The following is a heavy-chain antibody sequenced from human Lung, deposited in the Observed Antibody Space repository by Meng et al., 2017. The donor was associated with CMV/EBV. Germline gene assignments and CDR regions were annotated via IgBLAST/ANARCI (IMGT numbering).Heavy chain of an antibody. D-gene: IGHD1-14*01. CDR2: INPNSGGT. Sequence: ASVXVSXKASGYTFTGYYMHWVRQAPGQGLEWMGWINPNSGGTNYAQKFQGRVTMTRDTSISTAYMELSRLRSDDTAVYYCARDSSSRWSITGDTSWMDPXGQGXMVTVSS. CDR1: GYTFTGYY. CDR3: ARDSSSRWSITGDTSWMDP. J-gene: IGHJ5*02. V-gene: IGHV1-2*02.